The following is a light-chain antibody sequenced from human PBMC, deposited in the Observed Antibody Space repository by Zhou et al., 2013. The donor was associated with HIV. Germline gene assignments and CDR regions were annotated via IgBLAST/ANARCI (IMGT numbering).Light chain of an antibody. V-gene: IGKV1-27*01. CDR2: SAS. CDR1: QGIRNS. CDR3: QKYDNAPRT. Sequence: DIQMTQSPSSLSASVGDRVTITCRASQGIRNSLAWYQQKPGQVPKLLIYSASTLQSGVPSRFSGSGSGTDSTLTINSLQPEDVATYFCQKYDNAPRTFGQGTKVEIK. J-gene: IGKJ1*01.